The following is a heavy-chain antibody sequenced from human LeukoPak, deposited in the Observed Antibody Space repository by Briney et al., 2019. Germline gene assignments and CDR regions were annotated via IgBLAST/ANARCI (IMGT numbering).Heavy chain of an antibody. V-gene: IGHV4-39*01. CDR2: IYYSGST. Sequence: PSETLSLTCIVSGGSISSSSYYWGWIRQPPGKGLEWIGSIYYSGSTYYNPSLKSRVTISVDTSKNQFSLKLSSVTAADTAVYYCARVAALRLVRGRGSLDYWGRGTLVTVSS. CDR1: GGSISSSSYY. D-gene: IGHD3-10*01. CDR3: ARVAALRLVRGRGSLDY. J-gene: IGHJ4*02.